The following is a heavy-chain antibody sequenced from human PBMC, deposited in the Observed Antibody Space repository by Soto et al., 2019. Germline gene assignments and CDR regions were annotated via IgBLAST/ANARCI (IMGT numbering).Heavy chain of an antibody. CDR3: AAFRASGLTLYRTSHPLDC. V-gene: IGHV1-69*06. Sequence: QVQLVQSGAEVKKPGSSVKVSCKASGGTFSSYAISWVRQAPGQGLEWMGGIIPIFGTANYAQKFQGRVTITADKYTNTAYMEQSSLRSEDTAVYYCAAFRASGLTLYRTSHPLDCLGPGTLVTVSS. J-gene: IGHJ4*02. CDR2: IIPIFGTA. CDR1: GGTFSSYA. D-gene: IGHD2-2*01.